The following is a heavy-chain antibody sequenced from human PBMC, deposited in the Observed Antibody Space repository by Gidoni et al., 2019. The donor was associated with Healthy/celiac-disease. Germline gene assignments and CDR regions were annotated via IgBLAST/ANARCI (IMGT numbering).Heavy chain of an antibody. CDR3: AKDGGAAAAAGFGAFDI. CDR2: ISGSGGST. V-gene: IGHV3-23*01. Sequence: EVQPLESGAGLVQPGGSPRLSCAASGFTFSSYAMTWVRQAPGKGLEWVSAISGSGGSTYSAGSVKGRFTISRDNSKNTLYLQMNSLRAEDTAVYYCAKDGGAAAAAGFGAFDIWGQGTMVTVSS. D-gene: IGHD6-13*01. J-gene: IGHJ3*02. CDR1: GFTFSSYA.